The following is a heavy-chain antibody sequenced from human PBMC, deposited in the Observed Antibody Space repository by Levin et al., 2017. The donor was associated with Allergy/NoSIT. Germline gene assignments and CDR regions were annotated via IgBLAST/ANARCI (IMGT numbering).Heavy chain of an antibody. CDR3: ARENDGDYDY. CDR1: GGSISSSSYY. CDR2: IYYSGST. D-gene: IGHD1-1*01. V-gene: IGHV4-39*07. Sequence: SETLSLTCTVSGGSISSSSYYWGWIRQPPGKGLEWIGSIYYSGSTYYNPSLKSRVTISVDTSKNQFSLKLSSVTAADTAVYYCARENDGDYDYWGQGTLVTVSS. J-gene: IGHJ4*02.